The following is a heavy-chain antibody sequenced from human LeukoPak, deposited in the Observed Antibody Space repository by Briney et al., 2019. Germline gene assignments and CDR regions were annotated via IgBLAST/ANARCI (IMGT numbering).Heavy chain of an antibody. CDR1: GYTFTSYD. CDR3: ARDYGGSSGWFDP. D-gene: IGHD4-23*01. CDR2: MSPNSDNT. J-gene: IGHJ5*02. Sequence: ASAKVSCTASGYTFTSYDINWVRQATGQGLEWMGWMSPNSDNTGYAQKFQGRVTFTRDTSISTAYMELRSLTSEDTAVYYCARDYGGSSGWFDPWGQGTLVTVSS. V-gene: IGHV1-8*01.